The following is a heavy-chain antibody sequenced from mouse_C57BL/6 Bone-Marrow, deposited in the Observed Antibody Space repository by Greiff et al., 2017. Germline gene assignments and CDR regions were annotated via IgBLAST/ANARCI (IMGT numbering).Heavy chain of an antibody. CDR2: IRNKANGYTT. CDR1: GFTFTDYY. CDR3: ARSPHYYGSSYYFDY. D-gene: IGHD1-1*01. J-gene: IGHJ2*01. Sequence: EVKLMESGGGLVQPGGSLSLSCAASGFTFTDYYMSWVRQPPGKALEWLGFIRNKANGYTTEYSASVKGRFTISRDNSQSILYLQMNALRAEDSATYYCARSPHYYGSSYYFDYWGQGTTLTVSS. V-gene: IGHV7-3*01.